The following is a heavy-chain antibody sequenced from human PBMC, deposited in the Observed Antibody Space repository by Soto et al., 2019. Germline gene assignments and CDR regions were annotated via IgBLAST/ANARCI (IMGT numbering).Heavy chain of an antibody. D-gene: IGHD3-22*01. V-gene: IGHV3-23*01. CDR1: GFTFDNFA. J-gene: IGHJ4*02. Sequence: EVRLLESGGGLEQPGGSLRLSGTTSGFTFDNFAMSWGRQAPGRGLEWVSAISGGGGGPYYADSGKGRFIISRDNSKNTAYLQVNGLRPDDTAVYYCANDVHYDSSGGLAYWGQGTLVTVSS. CDR3: ANDVHYDSSGGLAY. CDR2: ISGGGGGP.